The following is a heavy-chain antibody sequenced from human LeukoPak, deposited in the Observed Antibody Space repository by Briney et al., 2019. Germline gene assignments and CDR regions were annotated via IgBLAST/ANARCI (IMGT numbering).Heavy chain of an antibody. Sequence: SETLSLTCAVYGGSFSGYYWSWIRQPPGKGLEWIGEIIHSGSTNYNPSLKSRVTISVDTSKNQFSLKLSSVTAADTAVYCCAGAMGAAGSYYFDYWGQGTLVTVSS. CDR3: AGAMGAAGSYYFDY. CDR1: GGSFSGYY. J-gene: IGHJ4*02. D-gene: IGHD5-18*01. CDR2: IIHSGST. V-gene: IGHV4-34*12.